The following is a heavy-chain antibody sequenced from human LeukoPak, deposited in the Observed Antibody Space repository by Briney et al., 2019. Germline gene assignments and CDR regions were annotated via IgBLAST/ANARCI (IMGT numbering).Heavy chain of an antibody. CDR1: GGSFSDYY. Sequence: SETRSLTCAVYGGSFSDYYWSWIRQPPGKGLEWIGEIYHSGSTNYNPSLKSRVTISVDTSKNQFSLKLSSVTAADTAVYYCARRAEETTFYYYYYMDVWGKGTTVTVSS. V-gene: IGHV4-34*01. J-gene: IGHJ6*03. D-gene: IGHD2/OR15-2a*01. CDR2: IYHSGST. CDR3: ARRAEETTFYYYYYMDV.